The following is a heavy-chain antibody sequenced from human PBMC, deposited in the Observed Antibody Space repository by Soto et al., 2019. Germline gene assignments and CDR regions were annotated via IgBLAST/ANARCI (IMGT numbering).Heavy chain of an antibody. CDR1: GGSMNTYY. CDR3: ARARVTTDFDY. D-gene: IGHD4-17*01. CDR2: IYYSGST. V-gene: IGHV4-59*12. Sequence: SETLSLTCTVSGGSMNTYYWGWFRQPPGKGLEWVGYIYYSGSTTYSPSLKSRVTISVDTSKNQFSLKLSSVTAADTAVYYWARARVTTDFDYWGQGTLVTVS. J-gene: IGHJ4*02.